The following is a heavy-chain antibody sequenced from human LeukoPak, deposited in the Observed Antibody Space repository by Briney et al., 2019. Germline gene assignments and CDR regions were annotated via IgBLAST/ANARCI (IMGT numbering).Heavy chain of an antibody. V-gene: IGHV4-4*09. D-gene: IGHD2-2*01. CDR2: INNNGGS. J-gene: IGHJ3*02. CDR3: ARRSPPFMPDSTDYPHAFDM. Sequence: SETLSLTCSVSGDSISRFFWTWIRQSPGKGLEWIGYINNNGGSNYIPSYNPSLKSRVTISVETSKNQFSQKLSSVTAVDTAVYFCARRSPPFMPDSTDYPHAFDMWGQGTRVTVSS. CDR1: GDSISRFF.